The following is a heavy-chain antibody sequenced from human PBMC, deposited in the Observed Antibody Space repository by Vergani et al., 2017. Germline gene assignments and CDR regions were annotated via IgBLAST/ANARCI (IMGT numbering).Heavy chain of an antibody. D-gene: IGHD3-3*01. J-gene: IGHJ4*02. CDR1: GFIFSTYA. V-gene: IGHV3-23*01. CDR2: ISASGAPT. Sequence: EVQLLESGGDLVQPGGSLRLSCTASGFIFSTYAMSWVRQAPGKGLEWVSGISASGAPTYYADSVKGRVTISRDNSKNTVGLEMSSLRVDDTATYYCANSEGAXVTIFGVVIPEFDYWGQGTLVTVSS. CDR3: ANSEGAXVTIFGVVIPEFDY.